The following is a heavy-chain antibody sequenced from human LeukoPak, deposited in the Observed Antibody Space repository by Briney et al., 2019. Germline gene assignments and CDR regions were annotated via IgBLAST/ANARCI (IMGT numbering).Heavy chain of an antibody. D-gene: IGHD1-26*01. CDR1: GYSFTTFA. J-gene: IGHJ4*02. CDR3: ARELSPGTDDYLIVGATGADY. CDR2: INTNTGNP. V-gene: IGHV7-4-1*02. Sequence: GASVTVSCKASGYSFTTFAMNWVRQAPGQGLEGMGWINTNTGNPTYAQGFTGRFVFSLDTSVSTAYLQISSLKAEDTAVYYCARELSPGTDDYLIVGATGADYWGQGTLVTVSS.